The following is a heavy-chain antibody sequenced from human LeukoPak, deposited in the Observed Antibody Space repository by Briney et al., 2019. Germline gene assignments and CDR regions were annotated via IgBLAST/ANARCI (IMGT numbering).Heavy chain of an antibody. V-gene: IGHV1-24*01. Sequence: GASVKVSCKVSGYSLSDLNTQWVRQAPGKGLECMGGFDPEQATTIYAQNFQGRLTMTEEISTDTVYMELSSLTSEDTAVYYCATRSGDFWSGFENWGQGTLVTVSS. CDR3: ATRSGDFWSGFEN. CDR1: GYSLSDLN. D-gene: IGHD3-3*01. CDR2: FDPEQATT. J-gene: IGHJ4*02.